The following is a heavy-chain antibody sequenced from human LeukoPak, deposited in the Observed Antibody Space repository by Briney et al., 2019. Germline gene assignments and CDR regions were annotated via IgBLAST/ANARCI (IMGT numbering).Heavy chain of an antibody. CDR1: GGSFSGYY. J-gene: IGHJ1*01. CDR2: IYHSGST. D-gene: IGHD6-6*01. Sequence: SETLSLTCSVYGGSFSGYYWSWIRQPPGKGLEWIGYIYHSGSTNYNPSLQSRVTISVDTSKNQFSLNLNSVTAADTAMYYCARGGAARLHFQNWGQGTLVTVSS. CDR3: ARGGAARLHFQN. V-gene: IGHV4-59*01.